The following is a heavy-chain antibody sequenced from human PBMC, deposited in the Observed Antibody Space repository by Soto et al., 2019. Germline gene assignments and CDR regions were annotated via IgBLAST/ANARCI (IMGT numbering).Heavy chain of an antibody. D-gene: IGHD3-10*01. CDR1: GGSFSGYY. V-gene: IGHV4-34*01. CDR2: INHSGST. J-gene: IGHJ4*02. Sequence: SETLSLTCAVYGGSFSGYYWSWIRQPPGKGLEWIGEINHSGSTNYNPSLKSRVTISVDTSKNQFSLKLSSVTAADTAVYYCARGGNRTMVRGVRRFRTTFDYWGQGTLVTVSS. CDR3: ARGGNRTMVRGVRRFRTTFDY.